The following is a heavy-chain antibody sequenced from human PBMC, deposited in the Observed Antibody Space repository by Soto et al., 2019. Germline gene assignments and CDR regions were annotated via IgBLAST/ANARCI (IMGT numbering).Heavy chain of an antibody. Sequence: ASVKVSCKASGYTFTGYYMHWVRQAPGQGLEGMGWINPNSGGTNYAQKFQGWVTMTRDTSISTAYMELSRLRSDDTAVYCCARWWGIAHGMDVWGQGTTVTVSS. J-gene: IGHJ6*02. CDR3: ARWWGIAHGMDV. CDR1: GYTFTGYY. D-gene: IGHD6-13*01. V-gene: IGHV1-2*04. CDR2: INPNSGGT.